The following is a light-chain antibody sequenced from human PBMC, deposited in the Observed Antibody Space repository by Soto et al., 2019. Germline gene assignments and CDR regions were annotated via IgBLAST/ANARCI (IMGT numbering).Light chain of an antibody. J-gene: IGKJ4*01. Sequence: EIVLTQSPATLSLSPGERATLSCRASQSVSSYLAWYQQKPGQAPRLLIYDASNRATGIPARFSGSGYGTDFTLTNSSLEPEDFAVYYCQQRSNWPLLTFGGGTKVEIK. CDR2: DAS. V-gene: IGKV3-11*01. CDR1: QSVSSY. CDR3: QQRSNWPLLT.